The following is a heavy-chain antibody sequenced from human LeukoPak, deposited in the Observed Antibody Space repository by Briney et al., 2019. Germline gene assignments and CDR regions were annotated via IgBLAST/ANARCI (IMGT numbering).Heavy chain of an antibody. CDR1: GYTFTSYD. D-gene: IGHD3-10*01. CDR3: ARRARFGELLNYYYYGMDV. V-gene: IGHV1-8*01. Sequence: GASVKVSCKASGYTFTSYDINWVRQATGQGLEWMGWMSPNSGNTGYAQKFQGRVTMTRNTSISTAYMELSSMTAADTAVYYCARRARFGELLNYYYYGMDVWGQGTTVTVSS. CDR2: MSPNSGNT. J-gene: IGHJ6*02.